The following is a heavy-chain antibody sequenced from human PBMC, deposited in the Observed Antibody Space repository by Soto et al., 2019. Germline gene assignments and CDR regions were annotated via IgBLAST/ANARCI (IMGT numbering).Heavy chain of an antibody. Sequence: ESGGGVVQAGRSLRLSCAASGFTISRYGMHWVRQAPGKGLEWVAVIWYDGSNKFYADSVKGRFTISRDNSKNTLYLQMNSLRDEDTAEYYCARGLRGISFYRMDVSGQGTTVFVSS. CDR2: IWYDGSNK. CDR1: GFTISRYG. CDR3: ARGLRGISFYRMDV. V-gene: IGHV3-33*01. J-gene: IGHJ6*02. D-gene: IGHD3-16*01.